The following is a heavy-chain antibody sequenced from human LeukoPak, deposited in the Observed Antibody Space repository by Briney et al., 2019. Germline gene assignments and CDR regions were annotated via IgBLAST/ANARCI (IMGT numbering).Heavy chain of an antibody. J-gene: IGHJ5*02. CDR1: GYSISGGYY. CDR2: IYHSGNT. CDR3: ARVRQYYDILTGYLPGWFDP. D-gene: IGHD3-9*01. Sequence: SETLSLTCTVSGYSISGGYYWGWIRRPPGKGLEWIGTIYHSGNTYYNPSPKSRVTISIDTSKNQFSLNLRSVTATDTAVYYCARVRQYYDILTGYLPGWFDPWGQGTLVTVSS. V-gene: IGHV4-38-2*02.